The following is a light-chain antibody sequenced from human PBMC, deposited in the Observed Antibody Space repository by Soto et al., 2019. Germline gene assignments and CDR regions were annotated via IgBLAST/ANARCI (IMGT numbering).Light chain of an antibody. CDR1: QSGLYNSNNNTL. CDR2: WAS. V-gene: IGKV4-1*01. CDR3: QQYYSTPLT. Sequence: DIVMTQSPDSLAVSLGERATINCKSSQSGLYNSNNNTLLAWYQQKPGQPPKLLIYWASTRESGVPDRFSGSGSWTDFTLTISSLQAESVAVYYCQQYYSTPLTFGGGTRVEIK. J-gene: IGKJ4*01.